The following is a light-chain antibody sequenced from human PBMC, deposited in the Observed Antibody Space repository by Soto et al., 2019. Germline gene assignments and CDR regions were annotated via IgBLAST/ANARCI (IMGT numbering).Light chain of an antibody. CDR2: DAS. Sequence: DIQMTQSPSTLSASVGDRVTITCRASQSITNRLAWYQQKPGKAPKVLIYDASNLEGGVPSRFSGSGSGTDFTLTITSLQAEDVAVYYCQQYYSSKWTFGQGTKVDIK. J-gene: IGKJ1*01. CDR3: QQYYSSKWT. CDR1: QSITNR. V-gene: IGKV1-5*01.